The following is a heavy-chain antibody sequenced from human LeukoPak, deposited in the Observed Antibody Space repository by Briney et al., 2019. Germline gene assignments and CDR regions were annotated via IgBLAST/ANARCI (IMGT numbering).Heavy chain of an antibody. D-gene: IGHD2-8*02. CDR1: GYTFTGNF. CDR3: ARRSGHDY. CDR2: INPNTGDT. J-gene: IGHJ4*02. Sequence: ASVKVSCKASGYTFTGNFIHWVRQAPGQGFQWLGWINPNTGDTNYAQQFQGRVTLTRDTSITTAYMELTSLISDDTAVYYCARRSGHDYWGPGTLLTVSS. V-gene: IGHV1-2*02.